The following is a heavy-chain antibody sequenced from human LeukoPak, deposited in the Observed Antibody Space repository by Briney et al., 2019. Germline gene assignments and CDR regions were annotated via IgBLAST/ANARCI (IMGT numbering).Heavy chain of an antibody. CDR1: GYTFTSYG. V-gene: IGHV1-18*01. J-gene: IGHJ6*03. CDR2: ISAYNGNT. CDR3: ARGSGKRLGYYYMDV. Sequence: EASVKVSCKASGYTFTSYGISRVRQAPGQGLEWMGWISAYNGNTNYAQKLQGRVTMTTDTSTSTAYMELRSLRSDDTAVYYCARGSGKRLGYYYMDVWGKGTTVTVSS. D-gene: IGHD3-16*01.